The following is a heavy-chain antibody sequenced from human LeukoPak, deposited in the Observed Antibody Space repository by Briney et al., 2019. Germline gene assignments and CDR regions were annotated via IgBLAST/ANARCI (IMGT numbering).Heavy chain of an antibody. CDR3: ARTGLDGSLSIDY. CDR1: GFTVSSNY. Sequence: GRSLRLSCAASGFTVSSNYMSWVRQAPGKGLEWVSVIYSGGSTYYADSVKGRFTISRDNSKNTLYLQMNSLRAEDQAVYYCARTGLDGSLSIDYRCQGTLVTVSS. J-gene: IGHJ4*02. V-gene: IGHV3-53*01. D-gene: IGHD3/OR15-3a*01. CDR2: IYSGGST.